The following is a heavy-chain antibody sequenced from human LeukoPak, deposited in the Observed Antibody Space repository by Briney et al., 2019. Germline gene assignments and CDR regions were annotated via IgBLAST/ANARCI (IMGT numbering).Heavy chain of an antibody. J-gene: IGHJ4*02. Sequence: SETLSLTCTVSGGSISSYYWSWIRQPPGKGLEWIGYIYYSGSTNYNPSLKSRVTISVDTSKNQFSLKLSSVTAADTAVYYCARQEIAAAPDYWGQGTLVTVSS. CDR3: ARQEIAAAPDY. CDR1: GGSISSYY. D-gene: IGHD6-13*01. V-gene: IGHV4-59*08. CDR2: IYYSGST.